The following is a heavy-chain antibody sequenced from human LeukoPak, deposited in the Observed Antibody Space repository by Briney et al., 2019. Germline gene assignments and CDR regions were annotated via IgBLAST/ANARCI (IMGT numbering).Heavy chain of an antibody. Sequence: SETLSLTCTVSGGSISSSSYYWGWIRQPPGKGLEWIGSIYYSGSTYYNPSLKSRVTISLDTSKNQFSLKLSSVTAADTAVYYCARRHVEYSSSSDPYYFDYWGQGTLVTVSS. J-gene: IGHJ4*02. CDR3: ARRHVEYSSSSDPYYFDY. CDR2: IYYSGST. D-gene: IGHD6-6*01. V-gene: IGHV4-39*07. CDR1: GGSISSSSYY.